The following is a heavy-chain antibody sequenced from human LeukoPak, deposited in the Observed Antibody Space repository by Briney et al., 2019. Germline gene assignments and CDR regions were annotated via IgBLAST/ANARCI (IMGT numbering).Heavy chain of an antibody. J-gene: IGHJ4*02. D-gene: IGHD4-17*01. CDR3: AKDRPDYGDYGYFDY. CDR2: ISGSGGST. CDR1: GFTFSSYG. Sequence: GGSLRLSCAASGFTFSSYGMHWVRQAPGKGLEWVSAISGSGGSTYYADSVKGRFTISRDNSKNTLYLQMNSLRAEDTAVYYCAKDRPDYGDYGYFDYWGQGTLVTVSS. V-gene: IGHV3-23*01.